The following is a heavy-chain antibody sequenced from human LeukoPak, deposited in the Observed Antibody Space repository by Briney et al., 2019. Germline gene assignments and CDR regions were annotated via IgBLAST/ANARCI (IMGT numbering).Heavy chain of an antibody. J-gene: IGHJ4*02. V-gene: IGHV3-48*02. CDR1: GFSFSRYS. Sequence: GGSLRLSCAVSGFSFSRYSMNWVRQAPGKGLECVSYISSGSSNIYYADSVKGRFTISRDNAKNSLYLQMNSLRDEDTAVYYCAKHSDYSYGSTFEYWGQGTLVTVSS. D-gene: IGHD5-18*01. CDR3: AKHSDYSYGSTFEY. CDR2: ISSGSSNI.